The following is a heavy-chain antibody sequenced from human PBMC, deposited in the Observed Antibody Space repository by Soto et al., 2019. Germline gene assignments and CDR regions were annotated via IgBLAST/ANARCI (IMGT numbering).Heavy chain of an antibody. J-gene: IGHJ5*02. CDR2: ISSSSSTI. V-gene: IGHV3-48*02. Sequence: GGSLRLSCAASGFTFISYSMNWGRQAPGKGLEWVSYISSSSSTIYYADSVKGRFTISRDNAKNSLYLQMNSLRDEDTAVYYCARDRPQEGHWFDPWGQGTPVTVSS. CDR1: GFTFISYS. CDR3: ARDRPQEGHWFDP.